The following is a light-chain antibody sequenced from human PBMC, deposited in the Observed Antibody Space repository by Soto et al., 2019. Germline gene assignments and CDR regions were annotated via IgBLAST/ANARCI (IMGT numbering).Light chain of an antibody. CDR2: DVT. V-gene: IGLV2-11*01. CDR3: CSYAGSYTYV. Sequence: QSALTQPRSVSGSRGQSVTISCTGTSSDVGGFNYVSWYQQHPGKAPKLMIYDVTKRPSGVPDRFSGSKSGNTASLTISGLQAEDEADYYCCSYAGSYTYVFGSGTKLTVL. CDR1: SSDVGGFNY. J-gene: IGLJ1*01.